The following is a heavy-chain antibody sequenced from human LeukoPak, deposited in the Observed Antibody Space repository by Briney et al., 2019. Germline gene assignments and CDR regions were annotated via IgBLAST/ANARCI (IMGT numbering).Heavy chain of an antibody. CDR1: GGSISSYY. CDR2: IYYSGST. CDR3: ARAIWFGELGEIDY. D-gene: IGHD3-10*01. V-gene: IGHV4-59*01. J-gene: IGHJ4*02. Sequence: SETLSLTCTVSGGSISSYYWSWIRQPPGKGLELIGYIYYSGSTNYNPSLKSRVTISVDTSKNQFSLKLSSVTAADTAVYYCARAIWFGELGEIDYWGQGTLVTVSS.